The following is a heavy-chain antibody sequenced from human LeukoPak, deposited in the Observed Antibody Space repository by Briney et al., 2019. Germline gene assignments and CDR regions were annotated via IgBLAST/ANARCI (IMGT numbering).Heavy chain of an antibody. J-gene: IGHJ4*02. CDR1: GFTFSSYG. CDR2: IWYDGSNK. CDR3: AREGGRSHTYYFDY. Sequence: PGRSLRLSCAASGFTFSSYGMHWVRQAPGKGLEWVAVIWYDGSNKYYADSVKGRFTISRDNSKNTLYLQMNSLRAEDTAVYYCAREGGRSHTYYFDYWGQGTLVTVSS. V-gene: IGHV3-33*01.